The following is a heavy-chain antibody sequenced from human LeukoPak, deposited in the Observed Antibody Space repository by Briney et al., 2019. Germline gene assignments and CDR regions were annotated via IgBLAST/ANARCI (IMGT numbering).Heavy chain of an antibody. CDR2: IIPIFGTA. CDR3: ATGESYYYDSSGYSKTFDY. D-gene: IGHD3-22*01. V-gene: IGHV1-69*13. J-gene: IGHJ4*02. CDR1: GYTLTELS. Sequence: GASVKVSCKVSGYTLTELSMHWVRQVPGKGLEWMGGIIPIFGTANYAQKFQGRVTITADESTSTAYMELSSLRSEDTAVYYCATGESYYYDSSGYSKTFDYWGQGTLVTVSS.